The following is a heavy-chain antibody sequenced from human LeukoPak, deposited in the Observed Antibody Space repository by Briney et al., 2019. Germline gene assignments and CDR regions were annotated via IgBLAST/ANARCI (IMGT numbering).Heavy chain of an antibody. Sequence: SSETLSLTCAVYGGSFSGYYWSWIRQPPGKGLEWIGEITQSGSTKYNPSLKSRVTMSVDTSKNQFSLRLSSVTPADTAVYYCATGPDYYDSSSYYSHYWGRGTLVTVSS. CDR2: ITQSGST. CDR1: GGSFSGYY. D-gene: IGHD3-22*01. J-gene: IGHJ4*02. V-gene: IGHV4-34*01. CDR3: ATGPDYYDSSSYYSHY.